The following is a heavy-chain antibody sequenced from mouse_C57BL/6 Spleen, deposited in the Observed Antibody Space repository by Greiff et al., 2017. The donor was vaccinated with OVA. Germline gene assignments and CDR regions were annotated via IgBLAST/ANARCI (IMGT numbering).Heavy chain of an antibody. Sequence: VKLVESGAELVRPGASVTLSCKASGYTFTDYEMHWVKQTPVHGLEWIGAIDPETGGTAYNQKFKGKAILTADKSSSTAYMELRSLTSEDSAVYYCTRGSLYAMDYWGQGTSVTVSS. J-gene: IGHJ4*01. D-gene: IGHD1-1*01. CDR2: IDPETGGT. CDR3: TRGSLYAMDY. CDR1: GYTFTDYE. V-gene: IGHV1-15*01.